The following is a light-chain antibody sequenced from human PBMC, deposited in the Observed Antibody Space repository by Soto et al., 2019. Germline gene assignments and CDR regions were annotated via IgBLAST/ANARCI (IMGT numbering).Light chain of an antibody. V-gene: IGKV1-33*01. CDR2: DAS. J-gene: IGKJ2*03. Sequence: DIQMTQSPSSLSASVGDRVTITCQASQDITNFLNWYQQKPGKAPKLLIYDASSLQTGVPSRFSGSGSGTDFSFTISSLQPVDIATYYCQQFDDVPYSFGQGTKVAIK. CDR3: QQFDDVPYS. CDR1: QDITNF.